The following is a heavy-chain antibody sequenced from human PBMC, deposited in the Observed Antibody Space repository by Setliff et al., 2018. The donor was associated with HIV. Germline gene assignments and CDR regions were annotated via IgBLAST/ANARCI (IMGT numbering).Heavy chain of an antibody. V-gene: IGHV4-34*01. CDR3: ARVGWFGELWSAPFDD. D-gene: IGHD3-10*01. J-gene: IGHJ4*02. CDR1: GESFSGHY. Sequence: PSETLSLTCAVYGESFSGHYWSWIRQPPGKGLEWIGEITLGGSTNYNPSLKSRVTISVDTSKNQVSLRLTSATAADTAAYYCARVGWFGELWSAPFDDWGQGTLVTVSS. CDR2: ITLGGST.